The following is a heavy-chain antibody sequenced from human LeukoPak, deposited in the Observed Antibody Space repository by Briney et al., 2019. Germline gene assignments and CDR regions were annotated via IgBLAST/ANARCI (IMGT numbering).Heavy chain of an antibody. CDR1: GFTFTNAW. J-gene: IGHJ3*01. V-gene: IGHV3-15*01. CDR3: TTDNWRGLDAFDV. CDR2: FKTKTDGGTT. D-gene: IGHD3-3*01. Sequence: GGSLRLSCAASGFTFTNAWMSWVRQAPGKGLEGVGRFKTKTDGGTTDYAAPVKGRFTISRDASKYTLYLQMDSLKTEDTAMYYCTTDNWRGLDAFDVWGLGTMVTVSS.